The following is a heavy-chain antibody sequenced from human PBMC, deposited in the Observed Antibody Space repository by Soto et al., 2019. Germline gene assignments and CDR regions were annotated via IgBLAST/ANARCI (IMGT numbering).Heavy chain of an antibody. CDR1: GFTFSSTD. CDR2: IYSSGST. D-gene: IGHD3-22*01. V-gene: IGHV3-53*01. CDR3: ATRPLLPGAP. Sequence: EVQLVESGGGLIQPGGSLRLSCAASGFTFSSTDMTWVRQAPGKGLEWVSLIYSSGSTSYADSVKGRFTISRDNSKNTLYLQMSSLRAEDTAVYYCATRPLLPGAPWGQGTMVTVSS. J-gene: IGHJ3*01.